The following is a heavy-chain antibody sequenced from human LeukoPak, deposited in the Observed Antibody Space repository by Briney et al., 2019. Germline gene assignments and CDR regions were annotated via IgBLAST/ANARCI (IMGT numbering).Heavy chain of an antibody. D-gene: IGHD1-14*01. J-gene: IGHJ4*02. Sequence: SETLSLTCAVYGGSFSGYYWSWIRQPPGKGLEWIGEINHSGSTNYNPSLKSRVTISVDTYTNQFSLKLSSVTAADTAVYYCARLWAISPGNQVDYWGQGPLVTVSS. V-gene: IGHV4-34*01. CDR2: INHSGST. CDR1: GGSFSGYY. CDR3: ARLWAISPGNQVDY.